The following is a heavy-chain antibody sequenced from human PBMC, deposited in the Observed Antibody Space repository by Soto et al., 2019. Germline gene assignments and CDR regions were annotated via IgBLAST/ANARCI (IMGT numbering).Heavy chain of an antibody. J-gene: IGHJ5*02. Sequence: GGSLRLSCAASGFTFSSYAMSWVRQAPGKGLEWVSAISGSGGSTYYADSVKGRFTISRDNSKNTLYLQMDSLRAEDTAVYYCAKKGTKQYFDWLKPNWFDPWGPGTLVTVSS. CDR3: AKKGTKQYFDWLKPNWFDP. CDR1: GFTFSSYA. V-gene: IGHV3-23*01. CDR2: ISGSGGST. D-gene: IGHD3-9*01.